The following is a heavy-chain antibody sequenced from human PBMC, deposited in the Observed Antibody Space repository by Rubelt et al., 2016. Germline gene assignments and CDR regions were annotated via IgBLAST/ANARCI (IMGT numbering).Heavy chain of an antibody. CDR3: ARESSSGWYIDY. Sequence: QVQLVQSGAEVKKPGASVKVSCKASGYTFTSHYMHWVRQAPGQGLEWVGRINPNSGGTNYAQSLQCRVTMTRDTAITTAYMELSRLRSDDTAVFYCARESSSGWYIDYWGQGTLVTVSS. CDR1: GYTFTSHY. J-gene: IGHJ4*02. V-gene: IGHV1-2*06. CDR2: INPNSGGT. D-gene: IGHD6-19*01.